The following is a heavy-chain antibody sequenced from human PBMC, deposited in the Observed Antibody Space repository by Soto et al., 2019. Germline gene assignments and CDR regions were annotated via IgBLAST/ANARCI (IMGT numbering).Heavy chain of an antibody. CDR2: FGVDGVT. Sequence: EVQLLESGGGLIQPGGSLRLSCVTSGFTFSNYAMSWVRQAPGKGLEWVSGFGVDGVTYYADSVRGRFTISRDNSKNTLQLQMNSLRVEDTALYYCAKAKGSFDHTGPDQWGQGTLVTVSS. CDR3: AKAKGSFDHTGPDQ. V-gene: IGHV3-23*01. J-gene: IGHJ4*02. CDR1: GFTFSNYA. D-gene: IGHD2-8*02.